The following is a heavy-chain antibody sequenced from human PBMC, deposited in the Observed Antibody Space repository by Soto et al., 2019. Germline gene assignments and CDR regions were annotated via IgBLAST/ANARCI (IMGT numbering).Heavy chain of an antibody. CDR3: AIRHYYDSSGYADALDI. V-gene: IGHV4-30-4*01. Sequence: QVHLQESGPGLVEPSQTLSLTCTVSGDSISSGDYYWSWIRQSPDKGLEWIGYTYHSGRTYYKPSLKSRVTISADTSKNQFSLKLSSVTAADTAVYYCAIRHYYDSSGYADALDIWGQGTSVTVSS. CDR1: GDSISSGDYY. D-gene: IGHD3-22*01. J-gene: IGHJ3*02. CDR2: TYHSGRT.